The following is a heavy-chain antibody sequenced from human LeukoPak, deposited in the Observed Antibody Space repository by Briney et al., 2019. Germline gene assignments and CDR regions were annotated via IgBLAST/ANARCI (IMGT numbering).Heavy chain of an antibody. CDR3: ARVRRYMVATGYFDY. D-gene: IGHD5-12*01. CDR2: IIPIFGTA. CDR1: GGTFSSYA. Sequence: SVKVSCKASGGTFSSYAISWVRQAPGQGLEWMGGIIPIFGTANYAQKFQGRVTITADESTSTAYMELSSLRSEDTAVYYCARVRRYMVATGYFDYWGQGTLVTVSS. V-gene: IGHV1-69*01. J-gene: IGHJ4*02.